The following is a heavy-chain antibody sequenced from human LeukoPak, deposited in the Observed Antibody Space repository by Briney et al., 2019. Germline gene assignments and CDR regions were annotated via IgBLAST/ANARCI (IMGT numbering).Heavy chain of an antibody. CDR2: ISAYNGNT. V-gene: IGHV1-18*01. Sequence: GASVKVSCKASGYTFTSYGISWVRQAPGQGLEWMGWISAYNGNTNYAQKLQGRVTMTTDTSTSTAYMELGSLRSDDTAVYYCAIPRSSSWYPPFYYFDYWGQGTLVTVSS. CDR1: GYTFTSYG. CDR3: AIPRSSSWYPPFYYFDY. D-gene: IGHD6-13*01. J-gene: IGHJ4*02.